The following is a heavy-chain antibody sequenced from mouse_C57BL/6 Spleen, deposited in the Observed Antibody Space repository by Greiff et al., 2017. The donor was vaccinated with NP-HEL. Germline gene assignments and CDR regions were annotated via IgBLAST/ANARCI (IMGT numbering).Heavy chain of an antibody. V-gene: IGHV1-82*01. D-gene: IGHD1-1*01. J-gene: IGHJ2*01. CDR3: ARRGDYGSSYYFDY. CDR2: IYPGDGDT. CDR1: GYAFSSSW. Sequence: QVQLQQSGPELVKPGASVKISCKASGYAFSSSWMNWVKQRPGKGLEWIGRIYPGDGDTNYNGKFKGKATLTADKSSSTAYMQLSSPTSEDSAVYFCARRGDYGSSYYFDYWGQGTTLTVSS.